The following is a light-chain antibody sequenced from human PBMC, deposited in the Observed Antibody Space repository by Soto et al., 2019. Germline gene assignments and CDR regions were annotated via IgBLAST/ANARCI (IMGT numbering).Light chain of an antibody. CDR3: PPYNNWPRT. Sequence: EIGMTQSPYTLSLSPVESATLSCRASQSVSDRVVWYQQKSGQAPSLLIYAASTRAAGVPARFSGSGSGTEFTLTISSLQSEDFAVYYCPPYNNWPRTFGQGTKV. V-gene: IGKV3-15*01. CDR1: QSVSDR. J-gene: IGKJ1*01. CDR2: AAS.